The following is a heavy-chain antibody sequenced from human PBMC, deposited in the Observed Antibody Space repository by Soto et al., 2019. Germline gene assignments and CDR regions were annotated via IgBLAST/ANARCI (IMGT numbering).Heavy chain of an antibody. CDR2: IYYSGST. Sequence: SETLSLTCTVSGGSISSSSYYWGWIRQPPGKGLEWIGSIYYSGSTYYNPSLKSRVTISVDTSKNQFSLKLSSVTAADTAVYYCARHRFSGYSSGGDISWYYFDYWGQGTLVTVSS. CDR3: ARHRFSGYSSGGDISWYYFDY. V-gene: IGHV4-39*01. J-gene: IGHJ4*02. D-gene: IGHD6-19*01. CDR1: GGSISSSSYY.